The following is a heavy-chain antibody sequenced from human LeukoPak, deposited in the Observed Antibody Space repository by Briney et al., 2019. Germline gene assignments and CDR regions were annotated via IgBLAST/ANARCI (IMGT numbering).Heavy chain of an antibody. CDR3: AKPDSEYYFYYYMDV. CDR2: IRYDGSSE. Sequence: GGSLRLSCAASGFTFSSYGIHWVRQAPGKGLEWVAFIRYDGSSEYYADSVKGRFTISRDNSKNTLYLQMNSLRAEDTAVYYCAKPDSEYYFYYYMDVWGKGTTVTVSS. CDR1: GFTFSSYG. J-gene: IGHJ6*03. D-gene: IGHD4-11*01. V-gene: IGHV3-30*02.